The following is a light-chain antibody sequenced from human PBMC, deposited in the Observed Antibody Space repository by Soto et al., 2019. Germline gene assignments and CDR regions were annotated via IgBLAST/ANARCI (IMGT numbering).Light chain of an antibody. V-gene: IGLV4-69*01. J-gene: IGLJ2*01. CDR1: SGHSSYA. CDR2: LNSDGSH. Sequence: QSVLTQSPSASASLGASVKLTCTLNSGHSSYAIAWHQQQPEKGPRYLMKLNSDGSHSKGDGIPDRFSGSSSGAERYLPISSLQSEDEADYYCQTWDTGIRVVFGGGTKLTVL. CDR3: QTWDTGIRVV.